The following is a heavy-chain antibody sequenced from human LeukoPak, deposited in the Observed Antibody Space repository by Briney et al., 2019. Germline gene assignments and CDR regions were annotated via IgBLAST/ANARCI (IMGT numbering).Heavy chain of an antibody. Sequence: GVSLRLSCGASVFTFSSYAIRWVRQAPGKGLEWVSSISGSGVSTYYADSVKGRFTFSRDNSKNSLYLQMNSLRAEDTAVYYCAKISSSSCTDYWGQGTLVTVSS. CDR3: AKISSSSCTDY. CDR1: VFTFSSYA. CDR2: ISGSGVST. V-gene: IGHV3-23*01. D-gene: IGHD6-19*01. J-gene: IGHJ4*02.